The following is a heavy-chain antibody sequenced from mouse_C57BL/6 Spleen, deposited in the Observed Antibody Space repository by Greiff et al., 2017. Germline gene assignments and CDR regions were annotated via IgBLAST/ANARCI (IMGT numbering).Heavy chain of an antibody. J-gene: IGHJ3*01. CDR1: GYAFSSSW. CDR3: AREEDYDAWFAY. Sequence: QVQLQQSGPELVKPGASVKISCKASGYAFSSSWMNWVKQRPGKGLEWIGRIYPGDGDTNYNGKFKGKATLTADKSSSTACMQLSSLTSEDSAVYFCAREEDYDAWFAYWGQGTLVTVSA. V-gene: IGHV1-82*01. CDR2: IYPGDGDT. D-gene: IGHD2-4*01.